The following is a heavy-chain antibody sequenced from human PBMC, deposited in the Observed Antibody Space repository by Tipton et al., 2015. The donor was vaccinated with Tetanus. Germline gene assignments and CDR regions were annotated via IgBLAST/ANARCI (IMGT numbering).Heavy chain of an antibody. CDR2: FYYGGST. J-gene: IGHJ3*02. CDR3: ARDIYSNTRAFDI. CDR1: GVSISNSSHY. Sequence: TLSLTCTVSGVSISNSSHYWGWIRQSPGKGLEWIGSFYYGGSTYYNPSLESRVTIYVDTSKNEFSLKLTSVTAADTSLYFCARDIYSNTRAFDIWGQGTMVTVSS. D-gene: IGHD2-2*01. V-gene: IGHV4-39*02.